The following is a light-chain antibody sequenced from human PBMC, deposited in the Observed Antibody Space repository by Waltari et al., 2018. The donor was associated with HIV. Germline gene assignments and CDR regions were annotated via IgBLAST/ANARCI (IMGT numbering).Light chain of an antibody. CDR1: SSDGGGYNY. Sequence: QSALTQPPSASGSPGQSVTISCTGTSSDGGGYNYVSWNQQHPGKAPKLMIYEVSKRPSGVPDRFSGSKSGNTASLTVSGLQPEDEADYYCSSYAGSNNFVFGTGTKVTVL. CDR3: SSYAGSNNFV. J-gene: IGLJ1*01. CDR2: EVS. V-gene: IGLV2-8*01.